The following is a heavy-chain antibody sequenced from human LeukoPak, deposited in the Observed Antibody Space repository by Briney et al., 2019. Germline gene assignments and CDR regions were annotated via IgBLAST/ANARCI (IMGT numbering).Heavy chain of an antibody. CDR2: IKSDGRST. J-gene: IGHJ3*02. CDR3: ARWRGSSDAFDI. D-gene: IGHD3-10*01. Sequence: QSGGSLRLSCAASGFTFSSYWMHWVRQAPGKGLVWVSRIKSDGRSTSYADSVKGRFTISRDNAKNTLYLQMNSLRIEDTAVYYCARWRGSSDAFDIWGQGTMVTVSS. V-gene: IGHV3-74*01. CDR1: GFTFSSYW.